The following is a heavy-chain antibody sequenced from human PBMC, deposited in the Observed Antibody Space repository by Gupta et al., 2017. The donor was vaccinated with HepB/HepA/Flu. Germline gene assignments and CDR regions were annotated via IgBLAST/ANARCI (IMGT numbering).Heavy chain of an antibody. J-gene: IGHJ4*02. CDR2: TYWNSARI. Sequence: EVQLVESGGDLVRPGRSLTLAGEGPGFAFNERATHLIRQVPGKGLDWVSGTYWNSARIDYADSVKSRFTTSRDNAKNSLYLQMNSLRGEDTALYYCVKESRPGGLDYWGQGTFVTVSS. V-gene: IGHV3-9*01. CDR1: GFAFNERA. CDR3: VKESRPGGLDY. D-gene: IGHD6-6*01.